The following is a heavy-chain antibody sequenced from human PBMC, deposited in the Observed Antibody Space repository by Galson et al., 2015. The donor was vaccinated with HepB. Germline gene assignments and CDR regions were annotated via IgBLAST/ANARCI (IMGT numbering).Heavy chain of an antibody. V-gene: IGHV3-13*04. CDR3: AVLAAAGTGDVFDI. D-gene: IGHD6-13*01. Sequence: SLRLSCAASGFTFSNYDMHWVRQATGKGLEWVSFISTTGDTYYSGSVKGRFTISRENVKNSSYLQMNSLRAGDTAVYYCAVLAAAGTGDVFDIWGQGTLVTVSS. CDR1: GFTFSNYD. J-gene: IGHJ3*02. CDR2: ISTTGDT.